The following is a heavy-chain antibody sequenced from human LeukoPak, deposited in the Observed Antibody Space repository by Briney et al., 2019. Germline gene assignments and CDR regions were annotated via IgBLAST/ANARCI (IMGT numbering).Heavy chain of an antibody. Sequence: GGSLRLSCAASGFSFSNYGMHRVRQAPGKGLEWVALLVYDGFYKYYADSVKGRFTISRDDSTNTVYLHLSSLRAEDTAVYYCAKDLIARVRGSPMDVWGQGTRVIVSS. CDR1: GFSFSNYG. CDR2: LVYDGFYK. D-gene: IGHD3-10*01. V-gene: IGHV3-30*18. J-gene: IGHJ6*02. CDR3: AKDLIARVRGSPMDV.